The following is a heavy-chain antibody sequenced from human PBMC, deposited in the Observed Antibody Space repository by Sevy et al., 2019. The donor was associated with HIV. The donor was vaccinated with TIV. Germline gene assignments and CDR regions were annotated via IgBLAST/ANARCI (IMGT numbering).Heavy chain of an antibody. CDR3: AKLAPESGSYFY. CDR2: ISGSGGST. CDR1: GFTFSSYA. V-gene: IGHV3-23*01. J-gene: IGHJ4*02. Sequence: GGSLRHSCAASGFTFSSYAMSWVRQAPGKGLEWVSAISGSGGSTYYADSVKGRLTISRDNSKNTQYLQMNSLRAEDTAVNYCAKLAPESGSYFYWGQGTLVTVSS. D-gene: IGHD3-10*01.